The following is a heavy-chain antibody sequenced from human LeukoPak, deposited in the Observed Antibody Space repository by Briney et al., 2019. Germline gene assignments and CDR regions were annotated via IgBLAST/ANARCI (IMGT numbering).Heavy chain of an antibody. D-gene: IGHD6-13*01. Sequence: GGSLRLSCAASGFTFSNYGMHWVRQAPGKGLEWVAVVWYDGSNRYYSDSVKGRFTISRDNSKNTLSLQMNSLRAEDTAVYYCAREEQQLVVGGYFDFWGQGTLVTVSS. V-gene: IGHV3-33*01. CDR3: AREEQQLVVGGYFDF. CDR1: GFTFSNYG. J-gene: IGHJ4*02. CDR2: VWYDGSNR.